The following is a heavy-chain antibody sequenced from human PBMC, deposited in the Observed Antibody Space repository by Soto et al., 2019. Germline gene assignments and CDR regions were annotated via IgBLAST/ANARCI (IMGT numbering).Heavy chain of an antibody. J-gene: IGHJ4*02. CDR2: IYYSGST. D-gene: IGHD5-18*01. CDR1: GGSISSSSYY. Sequence: SETLSFTCTVSGGSISSSSYYWGWIRQPPGKGLEWIGSIYYSGSTYYNPSLKSRVTISVDTSKNQFSLKLSSVTAADTAVYYCASGITAMVTTTFDYWGQGTLVTVSS. CDR3: ASGITAMVTTTFDY. V-gene: IGHV4-39*01.